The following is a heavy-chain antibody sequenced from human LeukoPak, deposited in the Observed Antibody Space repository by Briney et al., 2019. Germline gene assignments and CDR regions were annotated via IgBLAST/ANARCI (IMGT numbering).Heavy chain of an antibody. Sequence: SETLSLTCTVSGGSISRGGYYWSWLRQHPGKGLEWIGYIYYSGSTYYNPSLKRRVTISVDTSKNQFSLKLSSVTAADTAVYHCARDVRTTYYYDSSGYFFDYWGQGTLVTVSS. CDR2: IYYSGST. J-gene: IGHJ4*02. CDR1: GGSISRGGYY. CDR3: ARDVRTTYYYDSSGYFFDY. D-gene: IGHD3-22*01. V-gene: IGHV4-31*03.